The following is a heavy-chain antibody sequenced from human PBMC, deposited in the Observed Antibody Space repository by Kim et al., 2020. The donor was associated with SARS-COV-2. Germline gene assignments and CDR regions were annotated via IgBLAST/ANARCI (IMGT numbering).Heavy chain of an antibody. CDR2: IYYSGST. J-gene: IGHJ6*02. CDR3: ARDRVYYYGSGSANPLYGMDV. Sequence: SETLSLTCTVSGGSISSGGYYWSWIRQHPGKGLEWIGYIYYSGSTYYNPSLKSRVTISVDTSKNQFSLKLSSVTAADTAVYYCARDRVYYYGSGSANPLYGMDVWGQGTTVTVSS. CDR1: GGSISSGGYY. V-gene: IGHV4-31*03. D-gene: IGHD3-10*01.